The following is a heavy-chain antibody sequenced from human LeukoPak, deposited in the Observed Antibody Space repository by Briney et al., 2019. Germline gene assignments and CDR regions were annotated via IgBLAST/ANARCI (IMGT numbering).Heavy chain of an antibody. CDR3: ARASLSAAAAGPYYYYMDV. J-gene: IGHJ6*03. CDR1: GGTFSSYA. D-gene: IGHD6-13*01. Sequence: SVKVSCKSSGGTFSSYAISWVRQVPGQGLEWMGGIIPIFGTANYAQKCQGRVTITADESTSTAYMELSSLRSEDTAVYYCARASLSAAAAGPYYYYMDVWGKGTTVTVSS. CDR2: IIPIFGTA. V-gene: IGHV1-69*01.